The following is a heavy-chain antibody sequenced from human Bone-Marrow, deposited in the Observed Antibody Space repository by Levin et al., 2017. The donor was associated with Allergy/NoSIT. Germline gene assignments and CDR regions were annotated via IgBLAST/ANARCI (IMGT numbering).Heavy chain of an antibody. J-gene: IGHJ4*02. Sequence: PSQTLSLTCAVSGGSISSSNWWSWVRQPPGKGLEWIGEIYHSGSTNYNPSLKSRVTISVDKSKNQFSLKLSSVTAADTAVYYCARDPNSSSWHDYFDYWGQGTLVTVSS. D-gene: IGHD6-13*01. CDR1: GGSISSSNW. CDR2: IYHSGST. CDR3: ARDPNSSSWHDYFDY. V-gene: IGHV4-4*02.